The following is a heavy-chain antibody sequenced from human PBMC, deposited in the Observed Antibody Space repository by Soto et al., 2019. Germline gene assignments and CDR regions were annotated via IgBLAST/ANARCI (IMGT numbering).Heavy chain of an antibody. CDR2: IIPIFGTA. CDR1: GGTFSSYA. V-gene: IGHV1-69*06. J-gene: IGHJ6*02. Sequence: GASVKVSCKASGGTFSSYAISWVRQAPGQGLEWMGGIIPIFGTANYAQKFQGRVTITADKSTSTAYMELSSLRSEDTAVYYCARDVMGGSSGYDYGMDVWGQGXRVTVSS. CDR3: ARDVMGGSSGYDYGMDV. D-gene: IGHD3-22*01.